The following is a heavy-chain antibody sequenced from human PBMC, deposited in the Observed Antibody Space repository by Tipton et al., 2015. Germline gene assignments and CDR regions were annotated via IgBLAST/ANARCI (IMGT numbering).Heavy chain of an antibody. Sequence: GSLRLSCAASGFTFSSYGMTWVRQAPGKGLEWVSSITSSSDYIYYADSVKGRFTISRDNAKNSLYLQMNGLRAEDTALYYCATGYYGDYPFDYWGQGTLVTVSS. V-gene: IGHV3-21*04. D-gene: IGHD4-17*01. CDR1: GFTFSSYG. CDR2: ITSSSDYI. J-gene: IGHJ4*02. CDR3: ATGYYGDYPFDY.